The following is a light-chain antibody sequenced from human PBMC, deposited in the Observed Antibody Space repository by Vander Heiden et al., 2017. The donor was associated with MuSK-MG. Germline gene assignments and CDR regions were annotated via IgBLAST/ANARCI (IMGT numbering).Light chain of an antibody. Sequence: SYELTQPPSVSVSQGQTASITCSGDKLGDKYACWYQQKPGQSPVLVIYQDSKRPSGIPERFSGSNSGNTATLTISGTQAMEEADYYCQAWDSSTVVFGGGTKLTVI. CDR2: QDS. J-gene: IGLJ2*01. CDR3: QAWDSSTVV. CDR1: KLGDKY. V-gene: IGLV3-1*01.